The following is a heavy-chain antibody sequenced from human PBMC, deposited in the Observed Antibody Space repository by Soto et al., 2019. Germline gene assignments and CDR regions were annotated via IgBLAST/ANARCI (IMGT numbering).Heavy chain of an antibody. J-gene: IGHJ5*02. Sequence: VQLVESGGGVVQPGRSLRLSCAASGFTFSSYAMHWVRQAPGKGLEWVAVISYDGSNKYYADSVKGRFTISRDNSKNTLYLQMNSLRAEDTAVYYCARDLRDARAYNWFDPWGQGTLVTVSS. V-gene: IGHV3-30-3*01. CDR3: ARDLRDARAYNWFDP. D-gene: IGHD2-2*01. CDR1: GFTFSSYA. CDR2: ISYDGSNK.